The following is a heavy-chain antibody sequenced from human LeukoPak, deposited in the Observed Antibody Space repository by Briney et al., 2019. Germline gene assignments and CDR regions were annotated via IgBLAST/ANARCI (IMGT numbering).Heavy chain of an antibody. Sequence: SETLSLTCTVSGGSTSSYYWSWIRQPPGKGLEWIGYIYYSGSTNYNPSLKSRVTISVDTSKNQFSLKLSSVTAADTAVYYCARDALTGAFDYWGQGTLVTVSS. CDR3: ARDALTGAFDY. CDR1: GGSTSSYY. V-gene: IGHV4-59*01. D-gene: IGHD1-20*01. CDR2: IYYSGST. J-gene: IGHJ4*02.